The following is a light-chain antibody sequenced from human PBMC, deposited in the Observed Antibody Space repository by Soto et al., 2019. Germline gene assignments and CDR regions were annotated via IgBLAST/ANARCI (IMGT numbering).Light chain of an antibody. CDR3: SSYTSSSTLLYV. V-gene: IGLV2-14*01. CDR2: DVS. CDR1: SSDGGGYNY. J-gene: IGLJ1*01. Sequence: QSALTQPASVSGSPGQSITISCTGTSSDGGGYNYVSWYQQHPGKAPKLMIYDVSNRPSGVSNRFSGSKSGKTASLTISGLQAEDEAEYYCSSYTSSSTLLYVFGTGTKLTVL.